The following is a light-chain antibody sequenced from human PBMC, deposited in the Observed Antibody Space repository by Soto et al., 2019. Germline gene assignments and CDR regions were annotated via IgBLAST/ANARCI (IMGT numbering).Light chain of an antibody. Sequence: DIQLSQSPSLLSASVGDRVTITCRASQDLDNYLAWYRQTPGEAPKLLIYGAYTLQSGVPRRFSGAGSGTEFSLTISSLQPEDFAICYCQQLNGSPPITFGQGTRVDIK. CDR3: QQLNGSPPIT. CDR1: QDLDNY. CDR2: GAY. J-gene: IGKJ5*01. V-gene: IGKV1-9*01.